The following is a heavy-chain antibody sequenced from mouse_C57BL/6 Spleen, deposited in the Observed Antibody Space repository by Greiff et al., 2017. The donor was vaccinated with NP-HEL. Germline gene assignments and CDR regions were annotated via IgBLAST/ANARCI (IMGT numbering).Heavy chain of an antibody. CDR2: INPNYGTT. D-gene: IGHD1-1*01. Sequence: EVQLQQSGPELGKPGASVKISCKASGYSFTDYNMNWVKQSNGKSLEWIGVINPNYGTTSYNQKFKGKATLTVDQSSSTAYMQLNSLTSEDSAVYYCARGHYYGSSPYWYFDVWGTGTTVTVSS. V-gene: IGHV1-39*01. CDR3: ARGHYYGSSPYWYFDV. CDR1: GYSFTDYN. J-gene: IGHJ1*03.